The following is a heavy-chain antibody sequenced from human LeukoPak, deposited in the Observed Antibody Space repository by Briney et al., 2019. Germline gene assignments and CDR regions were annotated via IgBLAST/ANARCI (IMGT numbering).Heavy chain of an antibody. CDR1: GYTFTGYY. Sequence: EASVKVSCKASGYTFTGYYMHWVRQAPGQGLEWMGWINPNSGGTNYAQKFQGRVTTTRDTSISTAYMELSRLRSDDTAVYYCARGPWFYDSSGYSDYWGQGTLVTVSS. CDR2: INPNSGGT. J-gene: IGHJ4*02. CDR3: ARGPWFYDSSGYSDY. V-gene: IGHV1-2*02. D-gene: IGHD3-22*01.